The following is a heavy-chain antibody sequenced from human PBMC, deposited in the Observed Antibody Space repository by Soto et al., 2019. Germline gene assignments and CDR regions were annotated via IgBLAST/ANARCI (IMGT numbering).Heavy chain of an antibody. CDR2: VYYNENT. CDR1: GGSISSFTYY. D-gene: IGHD3-10*01. J-gene: IGHJ5*02. V-gene: IGHV4-39*01. CDR3: VRRERYYGSPGWYAP. Sequence: SETLSLTCTVSGGSISSFTYYWGWIRQPPGKGLEWIGTVYYNENTYYNPSLKGRVTISVDTAKNQFSLNLRSVTAADTAIYFGVRRERYYGSPGWYAPCGQGTLVTVSS.